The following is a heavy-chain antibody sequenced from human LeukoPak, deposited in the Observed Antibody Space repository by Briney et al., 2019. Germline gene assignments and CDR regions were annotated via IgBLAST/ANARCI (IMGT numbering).Heavy chain of an antibody. CDR2: INPSGGST. CDR1: GYTFTSYY. CDR3: ARDFKSRLGISHDAFDI. Sequence: ASVKVSCKASGYTFTSYYMHWVRQAPGQGLEWMGIINPSGGSTSYAQKFQGRVTITRDTSISTAYMGLSRLRSDDTAVYYCARDFKSRLGISHDAFDIWGQGTMVTVSS. D-gene: IGHD3-3*02. J-gene: IGHJ3*02. V-gene: IGHV1-46*01.